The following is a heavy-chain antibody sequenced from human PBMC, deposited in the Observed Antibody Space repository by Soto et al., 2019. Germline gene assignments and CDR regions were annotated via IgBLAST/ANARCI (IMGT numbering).Heavy chain of an antibody. CDR2: IYYSGST. Sequence: QLQLQESGPGLVKPSETLSLTCTVSGGSISSSSYYWGWIRQPPGKGLEWIGSIYYSGSTYYNPSLTSRVTISVDTSKNQFSLKLSSVTAADTAVYYCANSVAATAAAEYFQHWGQGTLVTVSS. J-gene: IGHJ1*01. CDR3: ANSVAATAAAEYFQH. V-gene: IGHV4-39*01. D-gene: IGHD2-15*01. CDR1: GGSISSSSYY.